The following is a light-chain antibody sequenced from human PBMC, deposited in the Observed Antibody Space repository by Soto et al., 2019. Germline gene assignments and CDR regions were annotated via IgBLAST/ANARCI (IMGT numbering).Light chain of an antibody. J-gene: IGKJ2*01. CDR1: QSVSSY. CDR3: QQRSNWPPYN. V-gene: IGKV3-11*01. CDR2: DAS. Sequence: EIVLTQSPATLSLSPGESATLSCRASQSVSSYLAWYQQKPGQAPRLLIYDASNRATGIPARFSGSGSGTDFTLTISSLEPEDFGVYYCQQRSNWPPYNFGQGNKLQIK.